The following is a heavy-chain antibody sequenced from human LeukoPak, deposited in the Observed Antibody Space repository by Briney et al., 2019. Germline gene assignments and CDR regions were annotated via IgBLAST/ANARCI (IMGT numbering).Heavy chain of an antibody. CDR3: ARVGLGYANYYYYYMDV. CDR1: GFNFSSYW. D-gene: IGHD5-12*01. CDR2: IKQVGSEK. Sequence: GSLRLSCAASGFNFSSYWVSLVRQAPGEGLEGVAHIKQVGSEKYYVDSVKGRFTISRDNVKNSLYLQMNSLRAEDTAVYYCARVGLGYANYYYYYMDVWGKGTTVTVSS. V-gene: IGHV3-7*01. J-gene: IGHJ6*03.